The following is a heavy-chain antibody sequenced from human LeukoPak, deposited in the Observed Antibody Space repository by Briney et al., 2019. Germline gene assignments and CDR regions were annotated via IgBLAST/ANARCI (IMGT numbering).Heavy chain of an antibody. Sequence: GGSLRLSCAASGFTFSSYGMHWVRQAPGKGLEWVAFIRYDGSNKYYADSVKGRFTISRDNSKNTLYLQMNSLRAEDTAVYYCAKDVRRPAAMGNIDYWGQGTLVTVSS. D-gene: IGHD2-2*01. CDR1: GFTFSSYG. CDR2: IRYDGSNK. CDR3: AKDVRRPAAMGNIDY. V-gene: IGHV3-30*02. J-gene: IGHJ4*02.